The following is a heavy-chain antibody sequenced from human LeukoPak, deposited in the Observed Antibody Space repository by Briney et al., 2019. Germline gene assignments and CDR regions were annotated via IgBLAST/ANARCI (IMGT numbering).Heavy chain of an antibody. J-gene: IGHJ3*02. CDR1: GFTFRSYA. V-gene: IGHV3-23*01. CDR3: AKLRNSGYDHDAFDI. D-gene: IGHD5-12*01. CDR2: VSGSGGGT. Sequence: GGSLRLSCAASGFTFRSYAMTWVRQAPEKGLEWVSTVSGSGGGTFYADSVKGRFTISRDNSKNTIYLQINSLRAEDTAVYYCAKLRNSGYDHDAFDIWGQGTMVTVSS.